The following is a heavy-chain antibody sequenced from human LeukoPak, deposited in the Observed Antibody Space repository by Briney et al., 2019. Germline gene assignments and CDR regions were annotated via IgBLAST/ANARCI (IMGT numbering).Heavy chain of an antibody. J-gene: IGHJ4*02. V-gene: IGHV5-51*01. D-gene: IGHD5-24*01. CDR2: IYPGGSET. CDR1: GYSFISYW. Sequence: LGEALQISCKGLGYSFISYWNAWVRQRPGKGLEGRGIIYPGGSETRYDPSFQGQVTISTDSSTSTAYLQWSSLRSSDTAMYYCARASRDGYNQNFDHWGQGTLVTVSS. CDR3: ARASRDGYNQNFDH.